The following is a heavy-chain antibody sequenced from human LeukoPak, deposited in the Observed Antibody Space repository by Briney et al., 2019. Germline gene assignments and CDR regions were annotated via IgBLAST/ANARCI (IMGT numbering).Heavy chain of an antibody. CDR2: INQDGSDK. V-gene: IGHV3-7*01. CDR1: GLTFSIHW. J-gene: IGHJ4*02. CDR3: ARALGSGWVYFL. Sequence: GGSLRLSCAASGLTFSIHWMNWVRQAPGKGLECAANINQDGSDKYFVDSVKGRFTISRDNTKNSLYLQMNSLRVEDTAVYYCARALGSGWVYFLGGQGTLVTVSS. D-gene: IGHD3-10*01.